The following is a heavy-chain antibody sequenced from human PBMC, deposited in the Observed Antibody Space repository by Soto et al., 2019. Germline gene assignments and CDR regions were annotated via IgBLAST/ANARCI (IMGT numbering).Heavy chain of an antibody. V-gene: IGHV3-23*01. J-gene: IGHJ4*02. D-gene: IGHD3-10*01. CDR1: GFTFSSYA. CDR2: ISGSGGST. Sequence: GGSLRLSCAASGFTFSSYAMSWVRQAPGKGLEWVSAISGSGGSTYYADSVKGRFTISRDNSKNTLYLQMNSLRAEDTAVYYCAKESNYYGSGSYYQFDYWGQGTLVTVSS. CDR3: AKESNYYGSGSYYQFDY.